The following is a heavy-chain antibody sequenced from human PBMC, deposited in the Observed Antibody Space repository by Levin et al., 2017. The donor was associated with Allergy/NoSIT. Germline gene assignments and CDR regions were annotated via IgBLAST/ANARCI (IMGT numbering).Heavy chain of an antibody. CDR1: GYSFTSYW. CDR3: ARLWFGELKGGVWFDP. Sequence: PGESLKISCKGSGYSFTSYWISWVRQMPGKGLEWMGRIDPSDSYTNYSPSFQGHVTISADKSISTAYLQWSSLKASDTAMYYCARLWFGELKGGVWFDPWGQGTLVTVSS. V-gene: IGHV5-10-1*01. D-gene: IGHD3-10*01. CDR2: IDPSDSYT. J-gene: IGHJ5*02.